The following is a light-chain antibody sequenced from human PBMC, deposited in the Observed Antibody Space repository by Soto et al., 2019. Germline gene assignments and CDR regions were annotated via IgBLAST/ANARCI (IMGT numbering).Light chain of an antibody. CDR3: QQSYSTVLT. CDR2: AAS. Sequence: DIQMTQSPSSLSASVGDRVTITCRASQSISSYLNWYQQKPGKAPKLLIYAASSLQSGVPSRFSGSGSGKDFTLTISRLQPEDFATYYCQQSYSTVLTFGGGTKVEIK. CDR1: QSISSY. J-gene: IGKJ4*01. V-gene: IGKV1-39*01.